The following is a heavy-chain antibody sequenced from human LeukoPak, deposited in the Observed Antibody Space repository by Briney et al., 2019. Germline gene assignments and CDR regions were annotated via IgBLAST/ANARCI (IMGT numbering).Heavy chain of an antibody. J-gene: IGHJ4*02. CDR2: IYPGDSDT. D-gene: IGHD1-26*01. CDR3: ARGSGSYHTAYMN. V-gene: IGHV5-51*01. CDR1: GYSFTSYW. Sequence: GESLKISCKGSGYSFTSYWIGWVRQMPGKGLEWMGIIYPGDSDTRYSPSFQGQVTISADKSISTAYLQWSSLKASDTAMYCCARGSGSYHTAYMNWGQGSLVTVSS.